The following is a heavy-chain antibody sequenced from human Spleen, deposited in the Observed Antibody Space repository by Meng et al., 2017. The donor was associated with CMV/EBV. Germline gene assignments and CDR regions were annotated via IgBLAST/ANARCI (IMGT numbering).Heavy chain of an antibody. J-gene: IGHJ4*02. CDR1: GGSFSGYY. V-gene: IGHV4-59*10. CDR2: IYYSGST. D-gene: IGHD3-10*01. CDR3: ARRRGGSGRDC. Sequence: QAPPQHWGAVLLKPSATLSLSCAFYGGSFSGYYWSCCRQPAGKGLEWIGSIYYSGSTSYNPSLQSRVTMFVDTFKNQFSLMLTSVTATDTAVYYCARRRGGSGRDCWGQGTLVTVSS.